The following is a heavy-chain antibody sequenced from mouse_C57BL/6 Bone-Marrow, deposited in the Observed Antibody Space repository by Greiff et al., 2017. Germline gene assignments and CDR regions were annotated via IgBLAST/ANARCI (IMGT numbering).Heavy chain of an antibody. CDR1: GFNIKDDY. CDR2: IDPENGDT. D-gene: IGHD2-14*01. J-gene: IGHJ2*01. V-gene: IGHV14-4*01. CDR3: TDCTPAPHYFDY. Sequence: VQLKQSGAELVRPGASVKLSCTASGFNIKDDYMHWVKQRPEQGLEWIGWIDPENGDTEYASKFQGKATITADTSSNTAYLQLSSLTSDDTAVYYCTDCTPAPHYFDYWGQGTTLTVSS.